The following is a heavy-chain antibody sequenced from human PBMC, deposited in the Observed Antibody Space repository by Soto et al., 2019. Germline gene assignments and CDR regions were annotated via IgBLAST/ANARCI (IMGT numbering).Heavy chain of an antibody. CDR2: IYYSGST. J-gene: IGHJ4*02. Sequence: SETLSLTCTVSGGSIRSYYWSWIRQPPGKGLEWIGYIYYSGSTNYNPSLKSRVTISVDTSKNQFSLKLSSVTAADTAVYYCARDPGEKYYYDSSGPHLDYWGQGTLVTVSS. CDR3: ARDPGEKYYYDSSGPHLDY. V-gene: IGHV4-59*01. D-gene: IGHD3-22*01. CDR1: GGSIRSYY.